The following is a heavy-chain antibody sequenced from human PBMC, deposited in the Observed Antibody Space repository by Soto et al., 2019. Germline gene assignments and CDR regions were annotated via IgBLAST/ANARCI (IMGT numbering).Heavy chain of an antibody. D-gene: IGHD6-19*01. Sequence: QVQLQQWGAGLLKPSETLSLTCAVYGGSFSGYYWSWIRQPPGKGLEWIGENNHSGSTNYNPSLKSRVTISVDTSKNQFSLKLSSVTAADTAVYYCASTYSSGWTDDYWGQGTLVTVSS. CDR3: ASTYSSGWTDDY. V-gene: IGHV4-34*01. CDR1: GGSFSGYY. J-gene: IGHJ4*02. CDR2: NNHSGST.